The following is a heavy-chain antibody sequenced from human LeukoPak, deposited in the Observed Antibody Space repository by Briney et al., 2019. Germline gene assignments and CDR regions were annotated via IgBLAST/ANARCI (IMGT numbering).Heavy chain of an antibody. CDR1: GFTFSSYW. Sequence: PGGSLRLSCAASGFTFSSYWMHWVRQAPGKGLVWVSRINSDGSSTSYADSVKGRFTISRDNSKNTLYLQMNSLRAEDTAVYYCARDLYYYDSSGCLDYWGQGTLVTVSS. V-gene: IGHV3-74*01. CDR2: INSDGSST. J-gene: IGHJ4*02. D-gene: IGHD3-22*01. CDR3: ARDLYYYDSSGCLDY.